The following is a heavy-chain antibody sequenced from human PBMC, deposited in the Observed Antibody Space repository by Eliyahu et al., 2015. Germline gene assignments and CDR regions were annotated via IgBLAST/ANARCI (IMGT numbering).Heavy chain of an antibody. J-gene: IGHJ6*02. CDR2: INTYNGNT. CDR1: GYXXTTYX. CDR3: ARDPSPSSGWPNYYYYTMDV. D-gene: IGHD6-19*01. V-gene: IGHV1-18*01. Sequence: QVQLVQSGPEVKXPGASVKVSXKAXGYXXTTYXISWXRQAPGQGLQWMGWINTYNGNTNYAQRFQGRVTMTADTSTGTAYMELRSLKSDDTAVYFCARDPSPSSGWPNYYYYTMDVWGQGTTVTVSS.